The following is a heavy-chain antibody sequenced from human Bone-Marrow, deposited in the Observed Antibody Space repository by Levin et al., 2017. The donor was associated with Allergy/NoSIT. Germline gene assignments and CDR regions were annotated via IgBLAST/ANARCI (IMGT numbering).Heavy chain of an antibody. CDR2: INSDGSST. CDR1: GFTFSSYW. D-gene: IGHD6-6*01. Sequence: GGSLRLSCAASGFTFSSYWMHWVRQAPGKGLVWVSRINSDGSSTSYADSVKGRFTISRDNAKNTLYLQMNSLRAEDTAVYYCARDRSYIAARLRGGWFDPWGQGTLVTVSS. V-gene: IGHV3-74*01. J-gene: IGHJ5*02. CDR3: ARDRSYIAARLRGGWFDP.